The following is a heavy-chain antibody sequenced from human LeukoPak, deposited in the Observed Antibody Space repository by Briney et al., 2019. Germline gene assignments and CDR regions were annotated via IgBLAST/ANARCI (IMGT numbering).Heavy chain of an antibody. J-gene: IGHJ6*03. CDR2: IIPIFGTA. D-gene: IGHD5-18*01. Sequence: SVKVSCKASGGTFSSYAISWVRQAPGQGLEWMGGIIPIFGTANYAQKFQGRVTITADESTSTAYMELRSLRSEDTAVYYCARGREVQLWYPHYYYYYYMDVWGKGTTVTVSS. CDR1: GGTFSSYA. CDR3: ARGREVQLWYPHYYYYYYMDV. V-gene: IGHV1-69*13.